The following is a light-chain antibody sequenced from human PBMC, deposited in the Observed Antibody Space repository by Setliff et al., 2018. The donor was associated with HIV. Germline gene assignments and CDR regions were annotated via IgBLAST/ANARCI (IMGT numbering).Light chain of an antibody. V-gene: IGLV2-11*01. CDR1: SSDVGGYTS. CDR3: CSYAGSYTYV. CDR2: DVS. Sequence: QSALTQPRSVSGSPGQSVTISCTGTSSDVGGYTSVSWYQQHPGKAPKLMIYDVSKRPSGGPDRFSGSKSGNTASLTISGLQAEDEADYYCCSYAGSYTYVFGTGTKVTVL. J-gene: IGLJ1*01.